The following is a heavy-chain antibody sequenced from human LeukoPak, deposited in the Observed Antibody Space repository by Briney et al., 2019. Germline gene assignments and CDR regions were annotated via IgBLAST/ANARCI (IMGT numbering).Heavy chain of an antibody. V-gene: IGHV1-46*01. Sequence: ASVKVSCKASGYTFTSYYMHWVRQAPGQGLEWVGIINPSGGSTSYAQKFQGRVTMTRDTSTSTVYMELSSLRSEDTAVYYCARGGCSGGSCYQNPNYFDYWGQGTLVTVSS. CDR1: GYTFTSYY. CDR3: ARGGCSGGSCYQNPNYFDY. D-gene: IGHD2-15*01. J-gene: IGHJ4*02. CDR2: INPSGGST.